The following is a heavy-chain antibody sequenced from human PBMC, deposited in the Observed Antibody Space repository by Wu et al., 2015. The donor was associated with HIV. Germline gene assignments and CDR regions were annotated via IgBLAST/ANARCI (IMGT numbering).Heavy chain of an antibody. J-gene: IGHJ4*02. V-gene: IGHV1-2*02. CDR3: TRGTRNYLFDF. CDR2: TNPTDGRT. D-gene: IGHD4-11*01. Sequence: QVQLVQSEAEVKNPGASVRVSCQTSGYTFTGYYLHWVRQAPGQGLEWMGWTNPTDGRTNFARKFKDRVTMTTDMSMTTASMELTRLRSDDTALYYCTRGTRNYLFDFWGQGTLVTVSS. CDR1: GYTFTGYY.